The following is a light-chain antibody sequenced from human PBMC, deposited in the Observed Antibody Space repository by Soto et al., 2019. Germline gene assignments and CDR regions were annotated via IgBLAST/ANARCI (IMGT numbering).Light chain of an antibody. V-gene: IGLV1-40*01. Sequence: VLTQPPSVSGAPGQRVTISCTGSSPNIGAGYDVHWYQQLPGTAPKLLIYGNSNRPSGVPDRFSGSKSGTSASLAITGLQAEDEADYYCQSYDSSLSPYVFGTGTKVTVL. J-gene: IGLJ1*01. CDR3: QSYDSSLSPYV. CDR1: SPNIGAGYD. CDR2: GNS.